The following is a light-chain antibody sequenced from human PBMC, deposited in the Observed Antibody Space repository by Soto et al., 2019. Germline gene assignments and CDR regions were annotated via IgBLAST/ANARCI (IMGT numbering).Light chain of an antibody. CDR2: RNN. CDR1: SSDIGSNA. Sequence: QSVLTETPATSRTPGQRVTISCSGRSSDIGSNAVYWYQQLPGTAPKLLIYRNNQRPSGVPDRFSGTKSGTSASLAISGLRSEDEADYYCAAWNDGLSGFVFGTGTKVTVL. J-gene: IGLJ1*01. V-gene: IGLV1-47*01. CDR3: AAWNDGLSGFV.